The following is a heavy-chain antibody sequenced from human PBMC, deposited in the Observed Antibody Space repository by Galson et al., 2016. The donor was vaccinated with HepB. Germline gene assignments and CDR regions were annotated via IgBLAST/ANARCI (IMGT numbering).Heavy chain of an antibody. CDR3: TRAHCSGGRCPSPADY. J-gene: IGHJ4*02. CDR1: GFTFSDHY. D-gene: IGHD2-15*01. V-gene: IGHV3-72*01. Sequence: SLRLSCAASGFTFSDHYMDWVRQAPGKGLEWVGRIRNKVNSYSTEYAASVKGRFTILRDDSKNSLYLQMSSLKTEDTAVYYCTRAHCSGGRCPSPADYWGQGTLVTVSS. CDR2: IRNKVNSYST.